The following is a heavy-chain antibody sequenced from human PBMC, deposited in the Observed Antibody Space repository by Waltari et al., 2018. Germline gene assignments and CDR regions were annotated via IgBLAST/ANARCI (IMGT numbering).Heavy chain of an antibody. D-gene: IGHD2-15*01. J-gene: IGHJ5*02. CDR3: ARGPLQGALNWFDP. V-gene: IGHV3-33*08. Sequence: QVQLVESGGGVVQPGRSLRLSCAASGFTFPHYGMHWVRQAPGKGLEWGAVIWYDGSNKDYADSVKGRFTISRDNSKNTLYLQMNSLRAEDTAVYYCARGPLQGALNWFDPWGQGTLVTVSS. CDR2: IWYDGSNK. CDR1: GFTFPHYG.